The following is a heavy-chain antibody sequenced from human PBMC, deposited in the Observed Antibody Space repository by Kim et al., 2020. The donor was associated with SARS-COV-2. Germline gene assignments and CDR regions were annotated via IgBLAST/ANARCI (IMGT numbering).Heavy chain of an antibody. CDR3: ALTMVRGVIMGDFVY. CDR2: IYYSGST. CDR1: GGSIRSNGYY. Sequence: SETLSLTCDVSGGSIRSNGYYWGWVRQAPGKGLEWLGNIYYSGSTYYNPSLKSRLTISVDTSKNQFSLRLNSVTAADTAVYYCALTMVRGVIMGDFVYWGQGILVTVSS. D-gene: IGHD3-10*01. V-gene: IGHV4-39*01. J-gene: IGHJ4*02.